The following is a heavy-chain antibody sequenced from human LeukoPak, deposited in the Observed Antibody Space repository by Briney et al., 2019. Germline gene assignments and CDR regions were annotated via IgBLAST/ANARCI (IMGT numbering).Heavy chain of an antibody. CDR2: INHSGST. J-gene: IGHJ2*01. D-gene: IGHD3-10*01. Sequence: PSETLSLTCAVYGGSFSGYYWSWIRQPPGKGLEWIGEINHSGSTNYNPSLKSRVTISVDTSKNQFSLKLSSVTAADTAVYYCARRTMVRGPLWYFDLWGRGTLVTVPS. V-gene: IGHV4-34*01. CDR3: ARRTMVRGPLWYFDL. CDR1: GGSFSGYY.